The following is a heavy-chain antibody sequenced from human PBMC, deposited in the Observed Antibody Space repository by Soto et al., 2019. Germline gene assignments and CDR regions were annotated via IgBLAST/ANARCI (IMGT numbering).Heavy chain of an antibody. J-gene: IGHJ4*02. CDR2: ISSNGGST. Sequence: GGSLRLSCAASGFTFSSYAMHWVRQAPGKGLEYVSAISSNGGSTYYANSVKGRFTISRDNSKNTLYLQMGSLRAEDMAVYYCTTDLLSSSWHRPFDYWGQGTLVTVSS. CDR3: TTDLLSSSWHRPFDY. V-gene: IGHV3-64*01. D-gene: IGHD6-13*01. CDR1: GFTFSSYA.